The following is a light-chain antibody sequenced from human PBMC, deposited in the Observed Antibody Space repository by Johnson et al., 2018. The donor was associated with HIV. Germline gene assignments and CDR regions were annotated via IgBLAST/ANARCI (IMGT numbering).Light chain of an antibody. CDR1: TSNIGNNY. V-gene: IGLV1-51*02. CDR2: KND. J-gene: IGLJ1*01. Sequence: QSVLTQPPSVSAAPGQKVTISCSGSTSNIGNNYVSWYQQLPGTAPKLLIYKNDKRPSEIPDRFSGSKSGTSATLGIPGLQPGDEADYYCGAWDASLSTGGVFGTGTKVTVL. CDR3: GAWDASLSTGGV.